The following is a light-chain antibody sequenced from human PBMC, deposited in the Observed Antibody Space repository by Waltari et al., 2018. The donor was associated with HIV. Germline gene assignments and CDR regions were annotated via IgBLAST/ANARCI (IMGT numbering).Light chain of an antibody. CDR2: DVI. CDR1: SNAIGGLHS. V-gene: IGLV2-14*03. Sequence: QSALTQPASVSGSPGQSITISCTGTSNAIGGLHSVSRSQQHPGKPPKVLIYDVINRPSGISARFSGSKSGSTASLTISGLQAEDEADYYCASYTARSIPWVFGGGTKLTVV. CDR3: ASYTARSIPWV. J-gene: IGLJ3*02.